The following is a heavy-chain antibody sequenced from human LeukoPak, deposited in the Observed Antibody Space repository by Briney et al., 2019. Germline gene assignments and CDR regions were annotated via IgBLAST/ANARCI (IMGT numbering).Heavy chain of an antibody. CDR1: GDSISSAYY. V-gene: IGHV4-38-2*02. CDR3: ARVDGTSKWDNFYYFYHMDV. J-gene: IGHJ6*03. CDR2: ISYSGSS. D-gene: IGHD1-26*01. Sequence: SETLSLTCTVSGDSISSAYYWAWIRQPPGKGLEWIGSISYSGSSYYKASLKSRVSMSVDMSKNQFSLNLTSVTAADTAVYYCARVDGTSKWDNFYYFYHMDVWGEGTTVIVSS.